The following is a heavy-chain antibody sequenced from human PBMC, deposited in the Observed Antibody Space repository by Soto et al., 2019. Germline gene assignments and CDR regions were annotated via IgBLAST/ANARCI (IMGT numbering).Heavy chain of an antibody. CDR3: ARDARGYYYDSSGPPDAFYI. Sequence: GESLKISCKGSGYSFTSYWIGWVRQMPGKGLEWMGIIYPGDSDTRYSPSFQGQVTISADKSISTAYLQWSSLKASDTAMYYCARDARGYYYDSSGPPDAFYIWGQGTMVTVSS. J-gene: IGHJ3*02. V-gene: IGHV5-51*01. D-gene: IGHD3-22*01. CDR1: GYSFTSYW. CDR2: IYPGDSDT.